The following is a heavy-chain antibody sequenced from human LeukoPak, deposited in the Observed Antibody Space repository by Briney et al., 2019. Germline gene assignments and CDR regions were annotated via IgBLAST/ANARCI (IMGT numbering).Heavy chain of an antibody. V-gene: IGHV4-59*01. D-gene: IGHD2-2*01. CDR3: ARGREELVVPAYYFDY. CDR2: IYYSGST. CDR1: GGSISTYY. Sequence: TSETLSLTCTVSGGSISTYYWSWIRQPPGKGLEWIGNIYYSGSTNYNPSLKSRVTISVDTSKNQFSLNLSSVTAADTAVYYCARGREELVVPAYYFDYWGQGTLVTVSS. J-gene: IGHJ4*02.